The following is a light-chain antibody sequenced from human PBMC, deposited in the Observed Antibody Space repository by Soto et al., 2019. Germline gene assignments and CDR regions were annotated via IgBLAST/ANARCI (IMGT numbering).Light chain of an antibody. Sequence: QSALTQPRSVSGSPGQSVTISCTGTNSDVGSYNYVSWYKHHPGQAPQLMIYEVSNRPSGVSNRFSGSKSGNTASLTISGLQADDEGDYYCSSKTSSSSPFVFGTGTKVTVL. J-gene: IGLJ1*01. CDR1: NSDVGSYNY. CDR2: EVS. CDR3: SSKTSSSSPFV. V-gene: IGLV2-14*01.